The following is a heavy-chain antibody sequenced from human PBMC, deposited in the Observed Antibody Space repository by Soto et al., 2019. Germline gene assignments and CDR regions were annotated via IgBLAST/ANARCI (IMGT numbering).Heavy chain of an antibody. Sequence: VQLQQWGAGLLKPSETLSLTCAVYGGYFSGYYWRWIRQPPGKGLEGIGAINHSGSTSYNPSLKSRVTISVDTSKNQFSLKLSSVTAADTAVYYCARGRGIVLMVYAIRGYFFDYWGQGTLVTVSS. CDR1: GGYFSGYY. CDR3: ARGRGIVLMVYAIRGYFFDY. CDR2: INHSGST. J-gene: IGHJ4*02. V-gene: IGHV4-34*01. D-gene: IGHD2-8*01.